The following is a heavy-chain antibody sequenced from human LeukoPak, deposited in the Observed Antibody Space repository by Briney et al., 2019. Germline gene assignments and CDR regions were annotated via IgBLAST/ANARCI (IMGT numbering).Heavy chain of an antibody. CDR2: ISGSGSGGST. J-gene: IGHJ4*02. V-gene: IGHV3-23*01. D-gene: IGHD3-22*01. CDR1: GFTFSSSA. Sequence: GGSLRLSCAASGFTFSSSAMSWVRQAPGKGLEWVSSISGSGSGGSTYYADSVKGRFTISRDNSKNTLYLQMNSLRAEDTAVYYCAKDNSSGYYPYPDYWGQGTLVTVSS. CDR3: AKDNSSGYYPYPDY.